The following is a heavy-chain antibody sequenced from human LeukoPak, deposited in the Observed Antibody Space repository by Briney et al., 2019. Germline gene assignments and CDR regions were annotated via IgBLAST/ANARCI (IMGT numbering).Heavy chain of an antibody. CDR3: ARPGYCSSTTCQGLDY. CDR1: GYSFNNYW. Sequence: GESLKISCKGFGYSFNNYWIGWVRQMPGKGLEWMGIIYPGDSDTRYSPSFQGQVTISADKSISTAYLQWSSLKASDTAMYYCARPGYCSSTTCQGLDYWGQGTLVTVSS. J-gene: IGHJ4*02. V-gene: IGHV5-51*01. D-gene: IGHD2-2*01. CDR2: IYPGDSDT.